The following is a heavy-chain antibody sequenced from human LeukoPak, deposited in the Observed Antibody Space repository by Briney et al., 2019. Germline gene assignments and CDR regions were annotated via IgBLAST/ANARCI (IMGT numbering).Heavy chain of an antibody. V-gene: IGHV3-30*03. CDR3: ARCYYSDPADY. J-gene: IGHJ4*02. CDR2: ISFDGSDK. Sequence: GGSLTLSCAASGFTFSLYGMHWVRQAPGKGLEWVAVISFDGSDKYYADFVKGRFTISRDNSKNTVYLQMNSLRVEDTALYYCARCYYSDPADYWGQGTLVTVSS. CDR1: GFTFSLYG. D-gene: IGHD4-17*01.